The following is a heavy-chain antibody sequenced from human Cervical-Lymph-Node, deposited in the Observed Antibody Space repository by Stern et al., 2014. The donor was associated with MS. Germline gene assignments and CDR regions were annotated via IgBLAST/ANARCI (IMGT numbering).Heavy chain of an antibody. J-gene: IGHJ3*02. D-gene: IGHD6-19*01. CDR2: ISSSITTI. V-gene: IGHV3-48*01. CDR3: ARVPSSGWIDAFDI. CDR1: GFTFSSHS. Sequence: EVQLVESGGGLVQPGGSLRLSCATSGFTFSSHSMNWVRQAPGKGLEWGSYISSSITTIYYADSVKGRFTISRDNAKNSLYLQMNSLRAEDTAMYYCARVPSSGWIDAFDIWGQGTMVTVSS.